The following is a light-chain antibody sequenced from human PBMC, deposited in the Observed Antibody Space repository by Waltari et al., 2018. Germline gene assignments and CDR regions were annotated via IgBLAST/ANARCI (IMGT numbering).Light chain of an antibody. Sequence: EIVMTQSPPTLSVSPGERATLSCRASQSVRSNFAWYQQKPGQAPRLLIYGASIRATGIPARFSGSGSGTEFTLTISTLQSEDFAVYYCQQYNNWPPGYIFGQGTKLEIK. CDR2: GAS. CDR3: QQYNNWPPGYI. CDR1: QSVRSN. V-gene: IGKV3D-15*03. J-gene: IGKJ2*01.